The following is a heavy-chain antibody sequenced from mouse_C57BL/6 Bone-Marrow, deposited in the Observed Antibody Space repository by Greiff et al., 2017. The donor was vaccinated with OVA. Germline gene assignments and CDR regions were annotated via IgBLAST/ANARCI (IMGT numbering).Heavy chain of an antibody. D-gene: IGHD1-1*01. CDR2: INPNNGGT. J-gene: IGHJ4*01. V-gene: IGHV1-26*01. CDR3: ARGGDITTVVATDYAMDY. Sequence: EVQLQQSGPELVKPGASVKISCKASGYTFTDYYMNWVKQSHGKSLEWIGDINPNNGGTSYNQKFKGKATLTVDKSSSTAYMELRSLTSEDSAVYYCARGGDITTVVATDYAMDYWGQGTSVTVSS. CDR1: GYTFTDYY.